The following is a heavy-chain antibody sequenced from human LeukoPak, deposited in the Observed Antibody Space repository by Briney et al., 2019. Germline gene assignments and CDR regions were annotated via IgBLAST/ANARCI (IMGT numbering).Heavy chain of an antibody. CDR2: IIPIFGTA. V-gene: IGHV1-69*05. J-gene: IGHJ4*02. CDR1: GGTSSSYA. CDR3: ARGLTMVRGVMGYFDY. D-gene: IGHD3-10*01. Sequence: ASVKVSCKASGGTSSSYAISWVRQAPGQGLEWMGGIIPIFGTANYAQKFQGRVTITTDESTSTAYMELSSLRSEDTAVYYCARGLTMVRGVMGYFDYWGQGTLVTVSS.